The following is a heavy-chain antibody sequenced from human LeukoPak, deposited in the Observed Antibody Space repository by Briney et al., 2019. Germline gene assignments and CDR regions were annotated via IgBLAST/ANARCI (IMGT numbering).Heavy chain of an antibody. D-gene: IGHD3-9*01. CDR2: ITWDGYNK. J-gene: IGHJ4*02. V-gene: IGHV3-43*01. Sequence: GGSLRLSCAASGFTFDDYIMHWVRQTPGKGLEWASLITWDGYNKYYADSVKGRFTISRDNRKNSLYLQMSNLRSEDTALYFCSKGSYILTGYYFDSWGQGTLVTVSS. CDR3: SKGSYILTGYYFDS. CDR1: GFTFDDYI.